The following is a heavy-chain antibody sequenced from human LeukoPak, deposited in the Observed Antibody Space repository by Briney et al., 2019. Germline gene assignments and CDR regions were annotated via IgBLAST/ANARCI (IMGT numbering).Heavy chain of an antibody. D-gene: IGHD6-19*01. J-gene: IGHJ4*02. CDR1: GGSISSYY. CDR3: AREIPLSTTRSGWYDY. Sequence: SETPSLTCTVSGGSISSYYWSWIRQPPGKGLEWIGYIYYSGSTNYNPSLKSRVTISVDTSKNQFSLKLSSVTAADTAVYYCAREIPLSTTRSGWYDYWGQGTLVTVSS. CDR2: IYYSGST. V-gene: IGHV4-59*01.